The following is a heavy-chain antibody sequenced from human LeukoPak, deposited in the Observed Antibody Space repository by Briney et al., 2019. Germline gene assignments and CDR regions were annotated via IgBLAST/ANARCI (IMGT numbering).Heavy chain of an antibody. V-gene: IGHV3-66*01. CDR3: AKYSGYGYFDY. CDR1: GFTVSTNY. CDR2: IYSGGST. J-gene: IGHJ4*02. Sequence: GGSLRLSCAASGFTVSTNYITWVRQAPGEGLEWVSVIYSGGSTYYADSVKGRFTISRDNSKNPVYLQMNGLRPDDTAVYYCAKYSGYGYFDYWGQGTLVTVSS. D-gene: IGHD5-12*01.